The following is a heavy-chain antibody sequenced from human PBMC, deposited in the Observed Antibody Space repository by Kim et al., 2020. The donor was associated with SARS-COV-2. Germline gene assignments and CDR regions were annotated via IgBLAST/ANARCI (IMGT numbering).Heavy chain of an antibody. D-gene: IGHD6-13*01. Sequence: GGSLRLSCATSGFTFSSYSMNWVRQAPGKGLEWLSFITSSGSPIYYADSVRGRLTIARDNPKRSLYLQMDSLRDDDMAVYYCARSKTVVAAAGTGNWYFDLWGRGTQVTVSS. CDR3: ARSKTVVAAAGTGNWYFDL. J-gene: IGHJ2*01. V-gene: IGHV3-48*02. CDR1: GFTFSSYS. CDR2: ITSSGSPI.